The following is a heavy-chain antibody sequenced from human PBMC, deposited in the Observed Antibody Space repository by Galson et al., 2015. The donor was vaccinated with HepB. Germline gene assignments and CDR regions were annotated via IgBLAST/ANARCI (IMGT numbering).Heavy chain of an antibody. CDR2: ISTYSDKT. J-gene: IGHJ4*02. CDR1: GYTFTSSA. Sequence: SVKVSCKASGYTFTSSAISWVRQAPGQGLEWMGWISTYSDKTNYAQKLQGRVTMTTDTSTSTAYMELRSLRSDDTAVYYCAGDALFHYDSSGYYYWGQGTLVTVSS. V-gene: IGHV1-18*01. CDR3: AGDALFHYDSSGYYY. D-gene: IGHD3-22*01.